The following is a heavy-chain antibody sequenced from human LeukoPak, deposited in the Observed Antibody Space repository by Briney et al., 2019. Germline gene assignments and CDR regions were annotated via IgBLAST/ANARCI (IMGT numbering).Heavy chain of an antibody. CDR2: IYYTGST. CDR1: GGSVSDYY. V-gene: IGHV4-59*02. J-gene: IGHJ5*02. Sequence: SETLSLTCTVSGGSVSDYYWSWLRQSPGKGREWIGYIYYTGSTSYNPSLRSRVTMSVDTSKNQFSLKLSSVTAADTAVYYCARRALPSYYYEPRGRWFDPWGQGTLVTVSS. D-gene: IGHD3-22*01. CDR3: ARRALPSYYYEPRGRWFDP.